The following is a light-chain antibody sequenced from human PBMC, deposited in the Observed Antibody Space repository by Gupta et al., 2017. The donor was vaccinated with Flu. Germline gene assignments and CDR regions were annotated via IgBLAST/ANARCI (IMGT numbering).Light chain of an antibody. J-gene: IGKJ5*01. CDR1: QSISRY. CDR2: AAS. Sequence: DIQMTQCTFSMFPSVGDRVTITCRASQSISRYLNWYQQKPGKAPKLLIYAASSLQSGVPSRFSGSGSGTDFTLTISSLQPEDFATYYCQQSYSTSITFGQGTRLEIK. CDR3: QQSYSTSIT. V-gene: IGKV1-39*01.